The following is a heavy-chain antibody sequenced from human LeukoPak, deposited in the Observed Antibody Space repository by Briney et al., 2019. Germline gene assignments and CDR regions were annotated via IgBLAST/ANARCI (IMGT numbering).Heavy chain of an antibody. CDR1: GFAFSSYA. V-gene: IGHV3-23*01. J-gene: IGHJ4*02. D-gene: IGHD3-22*01. Sequence: PGGSLRLSCAASGFAFSSYAMSWARQAPGKGLEWVSAISGSGGSTYYADSVKGRFTISRDNSKNTLYLQMNSLRAEDTAVYYCAKDTPDSSAYYLENWGQGTLVTVSS. CDR3: AKDTPDSSAYYLEN. CDR2: ISGSGGST.